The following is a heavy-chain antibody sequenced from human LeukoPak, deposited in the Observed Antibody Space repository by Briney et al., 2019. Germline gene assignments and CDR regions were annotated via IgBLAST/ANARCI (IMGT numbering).Heavy chain of an antibody. J-gene: IGHJ4*02. Sequence: WGSLRLSGAASGFTFTDYYMSWIRQGPGKGLEWVSYIGVSHGSIYYADSVKGRFTISRDNAKNSLYLQMNSLRAEDTAVYFCVRGGSAPDYWGQGTLVTVSS. V-gene: IGHV3-11*04. CDR2: IGVSHGSI. CDR1: GFTFTDYY. D-gene: IGHD5-12*01. CDR3: VRGGSAPDY.